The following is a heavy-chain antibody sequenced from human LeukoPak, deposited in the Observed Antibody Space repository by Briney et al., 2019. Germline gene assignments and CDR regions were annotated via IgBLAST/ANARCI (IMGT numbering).Heavy chain of an antibody. CDR1: GFTFSNYD. CDR2: IGTAGDT. V-gene: IGHV3-13*01. CDR3: AREKSGSYDY. D-gene: IGHD1-26*01. J-gene: IGHJ4*02. Sequence: GGSLRLSCAASGFTFSNYDMHWVRQATGKGLEWVSAIGTAGDTYYPGSVKGRFTIFRENAKNSLYLQMNSLSAGDTAVYFCAREKSGSYDYWGQGTLVTVSS.